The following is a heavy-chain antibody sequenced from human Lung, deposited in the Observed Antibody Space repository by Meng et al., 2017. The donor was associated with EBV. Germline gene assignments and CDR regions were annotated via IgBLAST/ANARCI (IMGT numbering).Heavy chain of an antibody. V-gene: IGHV7-4-1*02. J-gene: IGHJ4*02. CDR2: IDPNTGNP. Sequence: VQLVQSGFELKQPGASVKVSCRPSGYTFTSYAINWVRQAPGQGPDWMGWIDPNTGNPTYDQGFTGRFVFSLDTSVSTAYLQINSLRADDTAVYYCARDSPLDGYSLLDYWGQGTLVTVSS. D-gene: IGHD5-24*01. CDR1: GYTFTSYA. CDR3: ARDSPLDGYSLLDY.